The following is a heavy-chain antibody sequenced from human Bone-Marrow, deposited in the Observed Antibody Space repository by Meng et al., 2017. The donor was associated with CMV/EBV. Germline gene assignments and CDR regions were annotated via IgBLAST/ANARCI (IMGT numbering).Heavy chain of an antibody. V-gene: IGHV4-34*01. J-gene: IGHJ5*02. CDR2: IYHSGST. CDR3: ATAQVVYSSSWPGSWFDP. Sequence: SETLSLTCAVYGGSFSGYYWSWIRQPPGKGLEWIGSIYHSGSTYYNPSLKSRVTISVDTSKNQFSLKLSSVTAADTAVYYCATAQVVYSSSWPGSWFDPWGQGTLVTVSS. CDR1: GGSFSGYY. D-gene: IGHD6-13*01.